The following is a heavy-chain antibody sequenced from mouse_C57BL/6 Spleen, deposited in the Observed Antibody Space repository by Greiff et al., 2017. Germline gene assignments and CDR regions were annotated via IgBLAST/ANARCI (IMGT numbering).Heavy chain of an antibody. CDR1: GFNIKDYY. CDR3: SRTTVVATRLDWYFDV. CDR2: IDPEDGET. J-gene: IGHJ1*03. D-gene: IGHD1-1*01. Sequence: VQLQQSGAELVKPGASVKLSCTASGFNIKDYYMHWVKQRTEQGLEWIGRIDPEDGETKYAPKFQGKATITADTSSNTAYLLLSSLTSEDTAVYYCSRTTVVATRLDWYFDVWGTGTTLTVSS. V-gene: IGHV14-2*01.